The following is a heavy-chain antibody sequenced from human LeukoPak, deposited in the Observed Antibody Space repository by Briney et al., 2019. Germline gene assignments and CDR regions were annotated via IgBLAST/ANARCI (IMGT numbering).Heavy chain of an antibody. D-gene: IGHD5-12*01. J-gene: IGHJ4*02. V-gene: IGHV3-23*01. Sequence: GVSLRLSCAASGFTFSSYAMSWVRQAPGKGLEWVSTISGSGGSTYYADSVKGRFTISRDNSKNTLYLQMNSLRAEDTAVYYCAKAAGYSGYEKLDYWGQGTLATVSS. CDR3: AKAAGYSGYEKLDY. CDR1: GFTFSSYA. CDR2: ISGSGGST.